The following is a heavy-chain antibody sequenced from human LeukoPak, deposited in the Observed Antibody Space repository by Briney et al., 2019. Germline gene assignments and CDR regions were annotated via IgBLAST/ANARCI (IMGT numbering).Heavy chain of an antibody. Sequence: GGSLRLSCAASGFTFSSYSMNWVRQAPGKGLEWVSSISSSSSYIYYADSVEGRFTISRDNAKNSLYLQMDSLRAEDTAVYYCARGGYDPYYFDYWGQGTLVTVSS. D-gene: IGHD5-12*01. V-gene: IGHV3-21*01. CDR2: ISSSSSYI. CDR3: ARGGYDPYYFDY. CDR1: GFTFSSYS. J-gene: IGHJ4*02.